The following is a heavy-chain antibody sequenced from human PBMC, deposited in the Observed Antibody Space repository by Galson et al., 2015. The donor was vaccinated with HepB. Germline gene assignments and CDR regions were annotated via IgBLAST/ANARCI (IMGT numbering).Heavy chain of an antibody. Sequence: CAISGDSVSANTAVWNWIGQSPSRSLEWLGRTYYRSKWFKDYALSMKSRITISADTSRNQVSLQLNSVSPEDTAVYYCAYGVDVWGQGTTVTVSS. CDR2: TYYRSKWFK. CDR3: AYGVDV. V-gene: IGHV6-1*01. J-gene: IGHJ6*02. CDR1: GDSVSANTAV.